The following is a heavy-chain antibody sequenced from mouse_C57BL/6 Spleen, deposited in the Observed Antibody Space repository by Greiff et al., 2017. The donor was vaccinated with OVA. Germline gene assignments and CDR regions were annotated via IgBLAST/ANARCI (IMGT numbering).Heavy chain of an antibody. Sequence: VQLQESGPGLVAPSPSLSITCTVSGFSLTSYGVRWVRQPPGQGLEWLGVIWGDGSTNYHSALISRLSISKDNYKSQVFLKLNRRQTDDTATDYCAKLGRDYFDYWGQGTTLTVSS. D-gene: IGHD4-1*01. CDR2: IWGDGST. V-gene: IGHV2-3*01. CDR3: AKLGRDYFDY. CDR1: GFSLTSYG. J-gene: IGHJ2*01.